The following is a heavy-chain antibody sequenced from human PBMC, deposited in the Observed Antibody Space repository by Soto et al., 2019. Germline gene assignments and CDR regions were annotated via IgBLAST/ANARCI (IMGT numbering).Heavy chain of an antibody. D-gene: IGHD6-13*01. CDR2: INVDNSNT. J-gene: IGHJ6*03. V-gene: IGHV1-3*01. CDR3: ARDVPAPGKPNTGGYYMDV. Sequence: QVQLVQSGAEVKKPGASVKVSCKASGYTFTTYALHWVRQAPGQRLEWMGWINVDNSNTKYSQKFQGRVTITRDTSASTAYMELSGLRSEDTAVYYCARDVPAPGKPNTGGYYMDVWGKGTTVTVSS. CDR1: GYTFTTYA.